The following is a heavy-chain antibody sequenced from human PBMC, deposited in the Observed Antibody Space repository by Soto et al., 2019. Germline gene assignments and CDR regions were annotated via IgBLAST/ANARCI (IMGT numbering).Heavy chain of an antibody. Sequence: GGSLRLSCAASGFTFDDYAMHWVRQAPGKGLEWVSGISWNSGSIGYADSVKGRFTISRDNAKNSLYLQMNSLRAEDTALYYCAKDGSTFSYYYYYMVVWGKGTTVTVSS. D-gene: IGHD2-15*01. CDR2: ISWNSGSI. CDR1: GFTFDDYA. CDR3: AKDGSTFSYYYYYMVV. V-gene: IGHV3-9*01. J-gene: IGHJ6*03.